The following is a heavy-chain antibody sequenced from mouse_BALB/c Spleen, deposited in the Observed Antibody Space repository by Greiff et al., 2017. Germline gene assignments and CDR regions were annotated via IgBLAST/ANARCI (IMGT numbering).Heavy chain of an antibody. CDR1: GFTFTDYY. CDR2: IRNKANGYTT. CDR3: ARDISCLDY. V-gene: IGHV7-3*02. J-gene: IGHJ2*01. Sequence: EVHLVESGGGLVQPGGSLRLSCATSGFTFTDYYMSWVRQPPGKALEWLGFIRNKANGYTTEYSASVKGRFTISRDNSQSILYLQMNTLRAEDSATYYCARDISCLDYWGQGTTLTVSS.